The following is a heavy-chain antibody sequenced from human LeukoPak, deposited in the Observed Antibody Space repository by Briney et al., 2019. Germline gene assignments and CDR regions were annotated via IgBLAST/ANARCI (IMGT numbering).Heavy chain of an antibody. J-gene: IGHJ4*02. V-gene: IGHV4-4*07. Sequence: SETLSLTCTVSGGSISSYHWSWIRQPAGKGLEWIGRIYTSGSTNYNPSLKSRVTMSVDTSKNQFSLNLSSVTAADTAVYYCARADSGWYNHYFDYWGQGTLVTVSS. CDR3: ARADSGWYNHYFDY. CDR2: IYTSGST. D-gene: IGHD6-19*01. CDR1: GGSISSYH.